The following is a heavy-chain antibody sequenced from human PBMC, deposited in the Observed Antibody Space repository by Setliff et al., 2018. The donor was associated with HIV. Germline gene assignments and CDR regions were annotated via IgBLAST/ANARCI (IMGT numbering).Heavy chain of an antibody. D-gene: IGHD1-20*01. V-gene: IGHV3-23*01. CDR2: ISGDRT. CDR3: VKDRTYMAFDI. J-gene: IGHJ3*02. CDR1: GFTFSSYT. Sequence: LRLSCAASGFTFSSYTMHWVRQAPGKGLEWVASISGDRTYYADSVKGRFTISRDNSKNTLYLQMNSLRAADTAVYYCVKDRTYMAFDIWGQGTMVTVSS.